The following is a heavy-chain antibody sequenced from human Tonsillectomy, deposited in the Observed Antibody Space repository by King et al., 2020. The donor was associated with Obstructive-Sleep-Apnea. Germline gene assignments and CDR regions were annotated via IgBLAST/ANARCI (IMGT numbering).Heavy chain of an antibody. CDR1: GFTFISYA. D-gene: IGHD1-26*01. J-gene: IGHJ4*02. V-gene: IGHV3-23*04. CDR3: AKDKTGATPFDY. Sequence: VQLVESGGGLVQPGGALRLSCAASGFTFISYAMNWVRQAPGKGLEWVSTIIPTAGRTYYAYSVKGRCTISRDNSKNTQYLQMNILRGDDTAVYYCAKDKTGATPFDYWGQGTLVTVSS. CDR2: IIPTAGRT.